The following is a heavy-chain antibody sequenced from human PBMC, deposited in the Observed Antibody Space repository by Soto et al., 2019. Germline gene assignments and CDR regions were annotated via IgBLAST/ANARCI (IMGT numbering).Heavy chain of an antibody. J-gene: IGHJ4*02. V-gene: IGHV4-30-2*01. CDR1: CGSIRSGGYS. D-gene: IGHD6-13*01. CDR2: IYHSGST. Sequence: LSLTCAGSCGSIRSGGYSWSWIRQPPGKGLEWIGYIYHSGSTYYNPSLKSRVTISVDRSKNQFSLKLSSVTAADTAVYYCARSSSDFDYWGQGTLVTVSS. CDR3: ARSSSDFDY.